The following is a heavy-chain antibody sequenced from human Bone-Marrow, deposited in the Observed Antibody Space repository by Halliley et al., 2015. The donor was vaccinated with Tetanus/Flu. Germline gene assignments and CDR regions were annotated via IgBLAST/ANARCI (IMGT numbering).Heavy chain of an antibody. V-gene: IGHV3-74*03. CDR3: ARESRYCIGDSCFTDTFDV. Sequence: EGKSTKYVDSVRGRFTISRDNAKNTVTLQLNSLTADDTAVYYCARESRYCIGDSCFTDTFDVWGQGTKVTVSS. D-gene: IGHD2-15*01. CDR2: EGKST. J-gene: IGHJ3*01.